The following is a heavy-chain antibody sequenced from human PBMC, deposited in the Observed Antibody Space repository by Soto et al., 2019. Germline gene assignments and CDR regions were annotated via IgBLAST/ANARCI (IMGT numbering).Heavy chain of an antibody. CDR1: GGSISSYY. CDR2: IYYSGST. Sequence: SETLSLTCTVSGGSISSYYWSWIRQPPGKGLEWIGYIYYSGSTNYNPSLKSRVTISVDTSKNQFSLKLSSVTAADTAVYYCARANYGDYVGYYMDVWGKGTTVTVSS. V-gene: IGHV4-59*01. CDR3: ARANYGDYVGYYMDV. D-gene: IGHD4-17*01. J-gene: IGHJ6*03.